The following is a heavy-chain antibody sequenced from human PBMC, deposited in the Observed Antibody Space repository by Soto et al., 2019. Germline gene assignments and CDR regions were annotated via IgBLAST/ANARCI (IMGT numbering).Heavy chain of an antibody. J-gene: IGHJ5*02. CDR3: ARSSLRRIFGVVITNWFDP. CDR1: GYTFSSYG. V-gene: IGHV1-18*01. D-gene: IGHD3-3*01. CDR2: ISAYNGNT. Sequence: ASVKVSCKASGYTFSSYGISWVRQAPGQRVDWMGWISAYNGNTNYAQKLQGRVTMTTDTSTSTAYMELRSLRSDDTAVYYCARSSLRRIFGVVITNWFDPWGQGTLVTVSS.